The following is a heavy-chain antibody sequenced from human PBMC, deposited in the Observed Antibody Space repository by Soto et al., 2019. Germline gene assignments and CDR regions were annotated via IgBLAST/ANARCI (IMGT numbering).Heavy chain of an antibody. J-gene: IGHJ4*02. D-gene: IGHD2-21*02. CDR2: ISYDGSNK. CDR1: GFTVSSYG. V-gene: IGHV3-30*18. CDR3: AKDRLAYCSGDCYPPSYFDY. Sequence: GGSLRLSCAASGFTVSSYGMHWVRQAPGKGLEWVAVISYDGSNKYYADSVKGRFTISRDYSKNTLYLQMNSLRVEDTALYYCAKDRLAYCSGDCYPPSYFDYWGQGTLVTVSS.